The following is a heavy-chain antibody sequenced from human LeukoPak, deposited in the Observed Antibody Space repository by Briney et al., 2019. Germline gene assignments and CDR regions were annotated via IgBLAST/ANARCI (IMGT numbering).Heavy chain of an antibody. V-gene: IGHV3-53*01. CDR1: GFTVSRNY. Sequence: PGGSLRLSCAASGFTVSRNYMSWVRQAPGKGLEWVSIIYSGGNTYYADSVKGRFTISRDNSNNTLYLQMNNLRAEDTAVYYCAKRSYYYYMDVWGKGTTVTVSS. J-gene: IGHJ6*03. CDR2: IYSGGNT. D-gene: IGHD6-6*01. CDR3: AKRSYYYYMDV.